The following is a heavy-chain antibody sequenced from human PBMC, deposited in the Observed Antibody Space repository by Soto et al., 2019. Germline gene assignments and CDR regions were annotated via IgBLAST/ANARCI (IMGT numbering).Heavy chain of an antibody. Sequence: EVQLVESGGGLVQTGRSLRLSCAASGFTFDDYAMHWVRQAPGKGLEWVAGISWNSGSIGYADSVKGRFTISRDNAKNSLFLQMNSLRAEDTALYYCAKDWGRVVVNVPDYWGQGTLVTVSS. CDR1: GFTFDDYA. CDR2: ISWNSGSI. V-gene: IGHV3-9*01. J-gene: IGHJ4*02. CDR3: AKDWGRVVVNVPDY. D-gene: IGHD2-21*01.